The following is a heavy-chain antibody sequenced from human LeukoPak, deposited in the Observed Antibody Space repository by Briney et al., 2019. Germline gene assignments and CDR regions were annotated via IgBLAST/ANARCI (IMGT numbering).Heavy chain of an antibody. CDR3: ARDQRLYSGIYYLWFDP. D-gene: IGHD1-26*01. CDR2: ISGYNGNT. V-gene: IGHV1-18*01. J-gene: IGHJ5*02. CDR1: GYTFTSYG. Sequence: ASVKVSCKASGYTFTSYGITWVRQAPGQGLEWMGWISGYNGNTNYVQKFQGRVTMTTDTATSTAYMELRSLTSDDTAVYYCARDQRLYSGIYYLWFDPWGQGTLVTVSS.